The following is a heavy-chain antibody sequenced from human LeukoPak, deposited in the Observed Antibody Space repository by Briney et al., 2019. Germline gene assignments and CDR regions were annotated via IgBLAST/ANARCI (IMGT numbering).Heavy chain of an antibody. CDR2: IYYSGST. V-gene: IGHV4-59*08. Sequence: SETLSLTCTVPGGSISSNYWSWIRQPPGKGLEWIGYIYYSGSTNYNPSLKSRVTISVDTSKNKFSLKVTSVTAADTAVYYCARRNSSGYYEYFDYWGQGTLVTVSS. CDR1: GGSISSNY. CDR3: ARRNSSGYYEYFDY. J-gene: IGHJ4*02. D-gene: IGHD3-22*01.